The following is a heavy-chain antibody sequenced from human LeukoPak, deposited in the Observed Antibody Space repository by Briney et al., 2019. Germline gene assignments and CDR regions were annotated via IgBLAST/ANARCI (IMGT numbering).Heavy chain of an antibody. V-gene: IGHV4-61*02. D-gene: IGHD1-26*01. CDR1: GGSISSGSYY. CDR2: IYTSGST. Sequence: SETLSLTCTVSGGSISSGSYYWSWIRQPAGKGLEWIGRIYTSGSTNYNPSLKSRVTISVDTSKNQFSLKLSSVTAADTAVYYCARHSAVPYSGSYAAVFDYWGQGTLVTVSS. J-gene: IGHJ4*02. CDR3: ARHSAVPYSGSYAAVFDY.